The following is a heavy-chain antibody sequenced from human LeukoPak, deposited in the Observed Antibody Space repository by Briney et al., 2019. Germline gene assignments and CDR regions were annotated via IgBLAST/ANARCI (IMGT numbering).Heavy chain of an antibody. V-gene: IGHV1-2*02. CDR2: INPNSGGT. CDR3: ARPFKLGYCSGGSCYSRTDYYYGMDV. CDR1: GYTFTGYY. J-gene: IGHJ6*02. D-gene: IGHD2-15*01. Sequence: ASVKVSCKASGYTFTGYYMHWVRQAPGQGLEWMGWINPNSGGTNYAQKFQGRVTMTRDTSISTAYMELSRLRSDDTAVHYCARPFKLGYCSGGSCYSRTDYYYGMDVWGQGTTVTVSS.